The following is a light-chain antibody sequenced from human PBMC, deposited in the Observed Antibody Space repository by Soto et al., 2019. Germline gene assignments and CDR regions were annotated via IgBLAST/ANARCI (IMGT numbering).Light chain of an antibody. CDR1: SIDVGGYNY. Sequence: SVLTQPPSASGSPGQSVTISCTGTSIDVGGYNYVSWYQQHPGKAPKLMIYEVSKRPSGVPDRFSGSKSGNTASLTVSGLQAEDEADYYCSSYAGSNKVFGTGTKVTVL. J-gene: IGLJ1*01. CDR3: SSYAGSNKV. V-gene: IGLV2-8*01. CDR2: EVS.